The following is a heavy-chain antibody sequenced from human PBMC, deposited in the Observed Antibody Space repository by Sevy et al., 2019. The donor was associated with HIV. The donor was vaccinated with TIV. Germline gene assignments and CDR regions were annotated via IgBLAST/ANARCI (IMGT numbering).Heavy chain of an antibody. Sequence: GGSLRLSCAASGFTFSSYAMNWVRQAPGKGLEWVSTIFGSGGGTYYADSVKGRFTISRDNSKNTLYLQRNSLRAEDTAVYYCAGGRYDSSGSFDAFDIWGQGTMVTVSS. D-gene: IGHD3-22*01. CDR2: IFGSGGGT. V-gene: IGHV3-23*01. CDR1: GFTFSSYA. J-gene: IGHJ3*02. CDR3: AGGRYDSSGSFDAFDI.